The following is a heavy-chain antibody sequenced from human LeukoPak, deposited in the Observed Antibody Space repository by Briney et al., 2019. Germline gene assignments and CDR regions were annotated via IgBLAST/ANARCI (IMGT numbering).Heavy chain of an antibody. CDR3: ARQAGGDTYDIALSA. CDR1: GYSFTSYW. CDR2: IYPGDSVT. D-gene: IGHD3-9*01. Sequence: PGESLKISCKGSGYSFTSYWIGWVRQMPGKGLEWMGIIYPGDSVTRYSPSFQGQVTISADKSISTAYLQWSSLKASDTAMYYCARQAGGDTYDIALSAWGQGTLVTVSS. J-gene: IGHJ5*02. V-gene: IGHV5-51*01.